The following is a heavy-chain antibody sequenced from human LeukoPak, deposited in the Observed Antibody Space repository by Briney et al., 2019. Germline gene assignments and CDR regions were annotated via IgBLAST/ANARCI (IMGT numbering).Heavy chain of an antibody. V-gene: IGHV4-39*01. CDR1: GGSISSGSYN. D-gene: IGHD6-13*01. CDR2: VSYSGNT. CDR3: ARHGRSSWLNWFDP. Sequence: PSETPSLTCTVSGGSISSGSYNWGWIRQPPGKGLEWIGSVSYSGNTYYNPSLKSRVTMSVDTSKNQFSLNLSSVTAADRAVYYCARHGRSSWLNWFDPWGHGTQVTVSS. J-gene: IGHJ5*02.